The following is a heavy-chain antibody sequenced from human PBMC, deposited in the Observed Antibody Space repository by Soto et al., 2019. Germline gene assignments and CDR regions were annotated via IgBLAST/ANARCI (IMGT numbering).Heavy chain of an antibody. CDR2: ISGSGGST. CDR1: GFTFSSYA. D-gene: IGHD3-22*01. CDR3: AKDYYYDSSGYLGPFDY. J-gene: IGHJ4*02. Sequence: GGSLRLSCAASGFTFSSYAMSWVRQAPGKGLEWVSAISGSGGSTYYADSVKGRFTISRDNSKNTLYLQMNSLRAEDTAVYYCAKDYYYDSSGYLGPFDYWGQGTLVTVSS. V-gene: IGHV3-23*01.